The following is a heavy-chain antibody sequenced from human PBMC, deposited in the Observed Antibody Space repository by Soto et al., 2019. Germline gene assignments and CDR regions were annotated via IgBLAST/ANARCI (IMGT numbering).Heavy chain of an antibody. CDR1: GFTFSSYG. J-gene: IGHJ6*03. Sequence: QVQLVESGGGVVQPGRSLRLSCAASGFTFSSYGMHWVRQAPGKGLEWVAVIWYDGSNKYYADSVKGRFTISRDNSKNTLYLQMNSLRAEDTAVYYCAXDDQKISRYYDISWYYMDVWGKGTTVTVSS. CDR3: AXDDQKISRYYDISWYYMDV. V-gene: IGHV3-33*01. D-gene: IGHD3-9*01. CDR2: IWYDGSNK.